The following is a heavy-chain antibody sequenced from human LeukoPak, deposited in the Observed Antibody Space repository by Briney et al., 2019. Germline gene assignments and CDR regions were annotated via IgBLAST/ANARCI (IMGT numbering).Heavy chain of an antibody. CDR1: GFTFSRYW. J-gene: IGHJ4*02. CDR2: IKQDGSEK. D-gene: IGHD3-3*01. V-gene: IGHV3-7*01. Sequence: GGSLRLSCAASGFTFSRYWMSWVRQAPGKGLEWVANIKQDGSEKYYVDSVKGRFTISRDNAKNSLYLQMNSLRAEDTAVCYCASNQYYDFWSVYQKYYFDYWGQGTLVTVSS. CDR3: ASNQYYDFWSVYQKYYFDY.